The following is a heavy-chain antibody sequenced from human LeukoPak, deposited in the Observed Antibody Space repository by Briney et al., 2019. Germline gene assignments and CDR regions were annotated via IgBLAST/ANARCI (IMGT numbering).Heavy chain of an antibody. Sequence: PSETLSLTCTVSGGSISSGSYYWSWIRQPAGKGLEWIGRIYTSGSTNYNPSLKSRVTISVDTSKNQFSLKLSSVTAADTAVYYCARAHIVARRGIDYWGQGTLVTVSS. CDR2: IYTSGST. V-gene: IGHV4-61*02. CDR1: GGSISSGSYY. J-gene: IGHJ4*02. D-gene: IGHD5-12*01. CDR3: ARAHIVARRGIDY.